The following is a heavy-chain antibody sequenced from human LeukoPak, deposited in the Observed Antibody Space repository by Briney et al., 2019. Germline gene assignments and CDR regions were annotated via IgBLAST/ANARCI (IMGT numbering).Heavy chain of an antibody. V-gene: IGHV6-1*01. CDR1: GDTVSSNSAA. CDR3: ARDLHELELYYFDS. J-gene: IGHJ4*02. D-gene: IGHD1-7*01. CDR2: TYYRSKWFN. Sequence: PSQTLSLTCDISGDTVSSNSAAWSWIRQSPSRGLEWLGRTYYRSKWFNDYAMSMKGRMTINPDTSKNQFSLQLNSVTPEDTAVYYCARDLHELELYYFDSWGQGTLVIVSS.